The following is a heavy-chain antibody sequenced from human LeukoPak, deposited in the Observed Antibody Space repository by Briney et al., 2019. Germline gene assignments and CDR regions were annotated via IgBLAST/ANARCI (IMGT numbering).Heavy chain of an antibody. CDR1: GYTFTSYD. CDR2: ISAYNGNT. V-gene: IGHV1-18*01. CDR3: ARATYNWNDVANWFDP. J-gene: IGHJ5*02. D-gene: IGHD1-1*01. Sequence: ASVKVSCKASGYTFTSYDINWVRQATGQGLEWMGWISAYNGNTNYAQKLQGRVTMTTDTSTSTAYMELRSLRSDDTAVFYCARATYNWNDVANWFDPWGQGTLVTVSS.